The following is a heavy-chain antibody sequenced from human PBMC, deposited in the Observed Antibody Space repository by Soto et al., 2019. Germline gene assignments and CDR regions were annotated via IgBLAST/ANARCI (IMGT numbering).Heavy chain of an antibody. CDR1: GYTFTSYG. CDR2: ISAYNGNT. D-gene: IGHD4-17*01. CDR3: ARWWTTVTKNWFDP. V-gene: IGHV1-18*01. J-gene: IGHJ5*02. Sequence: GASVKVSCKASGYTFTSYGISWVRQAPGQGLEWMGWISAYNGNTNYAQKLQGRVTMTTDTSTSTAYMELRSLRSDDTAVYYCARWWTTVTKNWFDPWGQGTLVTVSS.